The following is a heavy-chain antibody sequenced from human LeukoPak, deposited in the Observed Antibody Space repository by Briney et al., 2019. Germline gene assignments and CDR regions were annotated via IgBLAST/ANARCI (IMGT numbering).Heavy chain of an antibody. CDR2: IYRSGST. V-gene: IGHV4-4*02. J-gene: IGHJ6*03. D-gene: IGHD1-26*01. CDR3: ARASGSYYGDYYYYMDV. CDR1: GGSISSSNW. Sequence: PSETLSLTCAVSGGSISSSNWWSWVRQPPGKGLEWIGEIYRSGSTNYNPSLKSRVTISVDKSKNQFSLKLSSVTAADTAVYYCARASGSYYGDYYYYMDVWGKGTTVTISS.